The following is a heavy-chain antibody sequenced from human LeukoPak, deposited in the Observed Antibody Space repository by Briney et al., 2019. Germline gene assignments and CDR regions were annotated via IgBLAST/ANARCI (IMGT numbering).Heavy chain of an antibody. CDR1: GFTFSSYA. CDR3: VRDVSWYGGRYFDY. V-gene: IGHV3-30*04. Sequence: PGGSLRLSCAASGFTFSSYAMYWVRQAPGKGLEWVALISFDGSKTDYADSVKGRFITSRDNSKDTLSLQMDSLRGEDTAVYYCVRDVSWYGGRYFDYWGQGTLVTVSS. CDR2: ISFDGSKT. J-gene: IGHJ4*02. D-gene: IGHD6-13*01.